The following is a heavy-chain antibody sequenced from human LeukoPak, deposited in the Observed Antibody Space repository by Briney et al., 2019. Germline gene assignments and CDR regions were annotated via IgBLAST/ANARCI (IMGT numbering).Heavy chain of an antibody. D-gene: IGHD3-10*01. V-gene: IGHV3-74*01. CDR3: VRWGLGKGEAFDI. CDR2: INSDGSNT. J-gene: IGHJ3*02. Sequence: GGSLRLSCAASGFNVRSTYMSWVRQAPGKGLEWVSRINSDGSNTNYADSVKGRFTISRDNAKNTLYLQMNSLRAEDTAVYYCVRWGLGKGEAFDIWGQGTMVTVSS. CDR1: GFNVRSTY.